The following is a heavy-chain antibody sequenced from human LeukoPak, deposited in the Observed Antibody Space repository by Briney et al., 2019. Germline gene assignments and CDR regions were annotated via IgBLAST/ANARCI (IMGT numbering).Heavy chain of an antibody. J-gene: IGHJ4*02. D-gene: IGHD3-22*01. CDR2: IWFDGSKS. Sequence: GGSLRLSCTGSGFSFGAYGIHWVRQAPGRGLEWLAFIWFDGSKSNYADSVKGRLTISRDNSRNTLYLQLNSLRTEDTAVYYCARDGHPSEINYYETTGYFYHWGQGTVATVSS. CDR1: GFSFGAYG. CDR3: ARDGHPSEINYYETTGYFYH. V-gene: IGHV3-33*01.